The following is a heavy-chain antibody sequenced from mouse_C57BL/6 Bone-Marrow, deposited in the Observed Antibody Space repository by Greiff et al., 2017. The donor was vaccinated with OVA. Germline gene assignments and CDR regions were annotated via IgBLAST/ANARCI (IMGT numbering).Heavy chain of an antibody. Sequence: EVKVEESGAELVKPGASVKLSCTASGFNIKDYYMHWVKQRTEQGLEWIGRIDPEDGETKYAPKFQGKATIKADTSSNTAYLQLSSLTSEDTAVYYCASYYYGSSRDFDVWGTGTTVTVSS. CDR2: IDPEDGET. D-gene: IGHD1-1*01. CDR3: ASYYYGSSRDFDV. CDR1: GFNIKDYY. J-gene: IGHJ1*03. V-gene: IGHV14-2*01.